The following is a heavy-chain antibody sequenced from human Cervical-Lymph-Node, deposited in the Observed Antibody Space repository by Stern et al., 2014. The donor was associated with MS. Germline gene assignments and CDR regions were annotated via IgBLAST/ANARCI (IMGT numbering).Heavy chain of an antibody. CDR1: GFSVSDIY. Sequence: EVQLVESGGGLVQPGGSLRLSCAVSGFSVSDIYMSWVRPAPGKGLEWISLIYSHGATHYTDSVQGRFTISRDDSRNTLYLLMNSLRAEDTAVYYCTREKGHWGQGTLVTVSS. CDR2: IYSHGAT. V-gene: IGHV3-66*01. J-gene: IGHJ4*02. CDR3: TREKGH.